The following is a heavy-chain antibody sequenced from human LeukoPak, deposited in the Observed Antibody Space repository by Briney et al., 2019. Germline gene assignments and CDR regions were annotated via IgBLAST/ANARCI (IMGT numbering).Heavy chain of an antibody. V-gene: IGHV1-18*01. CDR3: ARDRQLLSDCDY. D-gene: IGHD2-2*01. CDR1: GYTFTSYG. Sequence: VASVKVSCKASGYTFTSYGISWVRQAPGQGLEWMGWISAYNGNTNYAQKLQGRVTMTTDISTSTAYMELRSLRSDDTAVYYCARDRQLLSDCDYWGQGTLVTVSS. CDR2: ISAYNGNT. J-gene: IGHJ4*02.